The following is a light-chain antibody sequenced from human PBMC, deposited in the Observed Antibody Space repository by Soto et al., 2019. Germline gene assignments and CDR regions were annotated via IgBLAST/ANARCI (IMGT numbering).Light chain of an antibody. J-gene: IGLJ1*01. V-gene: IGLV1-40*01. Sequence: VLTQPPSVSGAPGQRVTISCTGSSSNIGAGYDVHWYQQLPGTAPKLLIYGNSNRPSGVPDRFSGSKSGTSASLAISGLQSEDEADYYCASWDDSLNGPVFGTGTKVTVL. CDR2: GNS. CDR1: SSNIGAGYD. CDR3: ASWDDSLNGPV.